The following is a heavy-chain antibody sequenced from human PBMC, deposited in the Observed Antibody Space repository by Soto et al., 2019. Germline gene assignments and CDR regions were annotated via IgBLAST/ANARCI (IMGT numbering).Heavy chain of an antibody. J-gene: IGHJ4*02. CDR2: ISESGGST. D-gene: IGHD6-13*01. Sequence: GGSLRLSCAASGFSFSDYAMSWVRQAPGKGLEWVSVISESGGSTHYADSVRGRFTVSRDNSKNSLSLRMNSLRDKDTAVYFCAKRSPYSSGWYTPIFDYWGQGALVTAPQ. CDR1: GFSFSDYA. CDR3: AKRSPYSSGWYTPIFDY. V-gene: IGHV3-23*01.